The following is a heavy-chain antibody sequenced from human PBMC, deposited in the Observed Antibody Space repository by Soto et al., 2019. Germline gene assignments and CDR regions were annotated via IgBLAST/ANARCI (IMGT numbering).Heavy chain of an antibody. CDR2: INPNSGGT. CDR1: GYTFTGYY. V-gene: IGHV1-2*02. J-gene: IGHJ4*02. CDR3: AREGGYSSSSGFDY. Sequence: QVQLVQSGAEVKKPGASVKVSCKASGYTFTGYYMHWVRQAPGQGLEWMGWINPNSGGTNYAQKFQGRVTMSRDTAVSTAYMELSRLRSDDTAVYYCAREGGYSSSSGFDYWGQGTLVTVSS. D-gene: IGHD6-6*01.